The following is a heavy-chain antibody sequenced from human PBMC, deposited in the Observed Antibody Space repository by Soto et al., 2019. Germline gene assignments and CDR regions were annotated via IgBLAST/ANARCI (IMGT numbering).Heavy chain of an antibody. CDR1: GGSFSGYY. J-gene: IGHJ6*03. CDR2: INHSGST. V-gene: IGHV4-34*01. CDR3: ARRGGGDIVVVPAAYYYYYMDV. Sequence: QVQLQQWGAGLLKPSETLSLTCAVYGGSFSGYYWSWIRQPPGKGLEWIGEINHSGSTNYNPSLKSRVTKSVDTSKNQFSLKVSSVTAADTAVYYCARRGGGDIVVVPAAYYYYYMDVWGKGTTVTVSS. D-gene: IGHD2-2*01.